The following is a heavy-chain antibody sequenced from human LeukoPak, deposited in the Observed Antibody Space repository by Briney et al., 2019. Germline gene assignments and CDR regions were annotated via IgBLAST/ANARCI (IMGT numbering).Heavy chain of an antibody. Sequence: ASVKVSCKISGYTLTELSMHWVRQAPGKGLEWMGGVDPEDGETIYAQKFQGRVTMTEDTSTDTAYMELSSLRSEDTAVYYCATPPSGSYSSGIHDAFDIWGQGIMVTVSS. J-gene: IGHJ3*02. CDR3: ATPPSGSYSSGIHDAFDI. V-gene: IGHV1-24*01. D-gene: IGHD1-26*01. CDR1: GYTLTELS. CDR2: VDPEDGET.